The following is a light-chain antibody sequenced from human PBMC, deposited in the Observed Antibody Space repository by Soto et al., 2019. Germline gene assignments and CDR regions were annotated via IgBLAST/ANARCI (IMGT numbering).Light chain of an antibody. CDR3: QQYNNWPRT. Sequence: VMTPSPATLSVSLGERATLSCRASQRVNRHLAWYQQNLGQAPRLLIYGASTRATGIPARFSGSGSGTEFTLTISSLQSEDFAVYYCQQYNNWPRTFGQGTKVDIK. CDR1: QRVNRH. J-gene: IGKJ1*01. CDR2: GAS. V-gene: IGKV3D-15*01.